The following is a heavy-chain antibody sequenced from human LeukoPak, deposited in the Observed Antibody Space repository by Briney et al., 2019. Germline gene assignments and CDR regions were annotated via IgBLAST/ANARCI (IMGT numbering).Heavy chain of an antibody. CDR1: GFTFSSYA. Sequence: PGGSLRLSCAASGFTFSSYAMSWVRQAPGKGLEWVSAISRSSGSTYYADSVKGRFTISRDNSKNTLYLQMNSLRAEDTAVYYCAKVGLRLGGGYWGQGTLVTVSS. D-gene: IGHD4-17*01. CDR3: AKVGLRLGGGY. CDR2: ISRSSGST. J-gene: IGHJ4*02. V-gene: IGHV3-23*01.